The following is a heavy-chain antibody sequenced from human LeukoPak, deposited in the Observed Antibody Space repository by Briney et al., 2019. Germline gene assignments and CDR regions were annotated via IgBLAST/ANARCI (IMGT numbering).Heavy chain of an antibody. CDR1: GFTFSNFW. D-gene: IGHD2-21*01. CDR2: INPDGTDT. Sequence: GGSLRLSCAASGFTFSNFWMHWVRQAPGMGLVWVSQINPDGTDTLYADSVKGRFTISRDNAKNTLYLQMNSLRAEDTAVYYCAKGSHVAFDNWGQGILVTVSS. J-gene: IGHJ4*02. CDR3: AKGSHVAFDN. V-gene: IGHV3-74*01.